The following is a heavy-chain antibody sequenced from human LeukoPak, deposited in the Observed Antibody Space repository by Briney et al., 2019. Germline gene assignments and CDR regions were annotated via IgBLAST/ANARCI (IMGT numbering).Heavy chain of an antibody. CDR1: GFTISTYG. J-gene: IGHJ3*02. CDR3: AKGVYCSSTSCYKKGAFDI. V-gene: IGHV3-30*02. Sequence: GRSLRLSCAASGFTISTYGMHWVRQAPGKGLEWVAFIRYDGSNKYYADSVKGRFTISRDNSKNTLYLQMSSLRAEDTAVYYCAKGVYCSSTSCYKKGAFDIWGQGTVVTVSS. CDR2: IRYDGSNK. D-gene: IGHD2-2*01.